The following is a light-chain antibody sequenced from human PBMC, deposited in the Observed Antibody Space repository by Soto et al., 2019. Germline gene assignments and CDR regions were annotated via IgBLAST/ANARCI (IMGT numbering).Light chain of an antibody. J-gene: IGLJ2*01. CDR1: SSNIGSGYD. Sequence: QAVVTQPPSVSGAPGQRVTISCTGSSSNIGSGYDVHWYKQLPGTAPKLLIFGNNNRPSGVPDRFSDSKSGTSVSLAITGLQAEDEADYYCQSYDSGLSGFVVFGGGTKLTVL. CDR2: GNN. V-gene: IGLV1-40*01. CDR3: QSYDSGLSGFVV.